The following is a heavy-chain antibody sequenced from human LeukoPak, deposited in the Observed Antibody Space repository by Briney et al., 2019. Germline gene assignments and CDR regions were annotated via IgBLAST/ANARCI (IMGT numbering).Heavy chain of an antibody. CDR3: ARGRVVGDYVLDS. J-gene: IGHJ4*02. CDR2: INHSGSI. Sequence: SETLSLTCAVYGGSFSDYYWSWIRQPPGKRLEGIGEINHSGSINYNPSLKSRVTLSVDTSKNQFSLKVTSTTAADTALYYCARGRVVGDYVLDSWGQGTLVTVSS. V-gene: IGHV4-34*01. D-gene: IGHD3-16*01. CDR1: GGSFSDYY.